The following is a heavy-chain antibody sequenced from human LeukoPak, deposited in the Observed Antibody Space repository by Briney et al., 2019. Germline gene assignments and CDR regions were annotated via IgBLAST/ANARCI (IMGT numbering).Heavy chain of an antibody. D-gene: IGHD2-15*01. CDR1: GGSISTYY. CDR3: ARDRCTGGSCAAFDI. Sequence: SETLSLTCTVSGGSISTYYWSWIRQPPGKGLEWIGYIYYTGGTNYNPSLKSRVTISVDASKNQFSLKLSSVTAADTAVYYCARDRCTGGSCAAFDIWGQGTVVTVSS. V-gene: IGHV4-59*01. CDR2: IYYTGGT. J-gene: IGHJ3*02.